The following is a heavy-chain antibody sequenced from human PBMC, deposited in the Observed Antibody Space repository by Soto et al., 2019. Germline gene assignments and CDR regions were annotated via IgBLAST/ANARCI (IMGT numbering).Heavy chain of an antibody. V-gene: IGHV4-30-4*01. D-gene: IGHD3-10*01. J-gene: IGHJ6*02. CDR3: AGSSGSYTYYYYYGMDV. Sequence: QVQLQESGPGLVKPSQTLSLTCTVSGGSISSGDYYWSWIRQPPGKGLEWIGYIYYSGSTYYNPSLKSRVTISVDTSKNQFSLKLSSVTAADSDVYYCAGSSGSYTYYYYYGMDVWGQGTTVTVSS. CDR2: IYYSGST. CDR1: GGSISSGDYY.